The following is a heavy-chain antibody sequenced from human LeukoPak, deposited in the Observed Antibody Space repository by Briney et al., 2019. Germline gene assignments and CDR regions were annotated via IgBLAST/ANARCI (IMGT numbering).Heavy chain of an antibody. D-gene: IGHD2-2*01. Sequence: PGGSLRLSCAASGFTFSSYAMSWVRQAPGKGLEWVSAISGSGGSTYYADSVKGRFTISRDNSKNTPYLQMNSLRAEDTAVYYCAKLGYWDIVVVPAAPFDPWGQGTLVTVSS. CDR2: ISGSGGST. CDR1: GFTFSSYA. CDR3: AKLGYWDIVVVPAAPFDP. V-gene: IGHV3-23*01. J-gene: IGHJ5*02.